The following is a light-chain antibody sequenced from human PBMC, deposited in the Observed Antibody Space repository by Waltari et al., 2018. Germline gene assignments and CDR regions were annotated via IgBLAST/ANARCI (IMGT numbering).Light chain of an antibody. J-gene: IGKJ4*01. CDR3: LQRGSWPRALT. CDR2: HAS. Sequence: ETVLTQSPATLSLSPGERATLSCRASQPVANYLAWFQQKPGQAPRLLVFHASTRAAGVPPRFVGMGSETDFTLTSSSLEPEASAVYVCLQRGSWPRALTFGGGTRVE. CDR1: QPVANY. V-gene: IGKV3-11*01.